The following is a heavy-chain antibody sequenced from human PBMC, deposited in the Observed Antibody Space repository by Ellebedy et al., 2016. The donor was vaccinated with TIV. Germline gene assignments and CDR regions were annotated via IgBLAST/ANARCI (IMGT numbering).Heavy chain of an antibody. J-gene: IGHJ4*02. CDR3: ARLWDYYFDY. V-gene: IGHV5-51*01. D-gene: IGHD1-26*01. CDR1: GYSFTSYW. CDR2: IYPGDSDT. Sequence: PGGSLRLSCKGSGYSFTSYWIGWVRQMPGKGLEWMGIIYPGDSDTRYSPSFQGQVTISADKSISTAYLQWSSLKASDTAMYYCARLWDYYFDYWGQGTLVTVSS.